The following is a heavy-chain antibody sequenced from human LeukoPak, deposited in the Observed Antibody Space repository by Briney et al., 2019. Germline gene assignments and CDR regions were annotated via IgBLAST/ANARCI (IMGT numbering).Heavy chain of an antibody. J-gene: IGHJ3*02. D-gene: IGHD4-17*01. CDR3: ARGIGSDGDYGAFDI. V-gene: IGHV3-48*03. CDR2: ISSSGSTI. CDR1: GFTFSSYE. Sequence: RPGGSLRLSCAASGFTFSSYEMNWVRQAPGKGLEWVSYISSSGSTIYYADSVKGRFTISRDNAKNSLYLQMNSLRAEDTAVYYCARGIGSDGDYGAFDIWGQGTMVTVSS.